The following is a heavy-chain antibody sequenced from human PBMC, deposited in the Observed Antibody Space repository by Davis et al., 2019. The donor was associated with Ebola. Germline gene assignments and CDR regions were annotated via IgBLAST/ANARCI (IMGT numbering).Heavy chain of an antibody. D-gene: IGHD3-3*01. J-gene: IGHJ4*02. V-gene: IGHV1-46*01. CDR1: GYTFTRYF. CDR2: INPSGGST. Sequence: AASVKVSCKAYGYTFTRYFMHWVRQAPGQGLEWMGIINPSGGSTSYAQKFQGRVTMTRDTSTSTVYMELSSLRSEDTAVYYCARDHYDFWSGYPDYWGQGTLVTVSS. CDR3: ARDHYDFWSGYPDY.